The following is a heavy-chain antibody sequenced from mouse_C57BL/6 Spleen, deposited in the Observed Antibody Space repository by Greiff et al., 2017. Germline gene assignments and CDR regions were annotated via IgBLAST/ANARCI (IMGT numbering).Heavy chain of an antibody. J-gene: IGHJ4*01. D-gene: IGHD2-1*01. CDR3: ARLGYGNSYAMDY. CDR1: GYTFTSYW. V-gene: IGHV1-59*01. CDR2: IDPSDSYT. Sequence: QVQLQQPGAELVRPGTSVKLSCKASGYTFTSYWMHWVKQRPGQGLEWIGVIDPSDSYTNYNQKFKGKATLTVDTSSSTAYMQLSRLTSYDSAVYYCARLGYGNSYAMDYWGQGTSVTFSS.